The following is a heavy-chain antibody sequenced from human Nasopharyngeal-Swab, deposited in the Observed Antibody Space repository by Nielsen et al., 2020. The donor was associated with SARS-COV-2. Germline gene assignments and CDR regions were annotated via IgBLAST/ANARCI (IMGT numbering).Heavy chain of an antibody. D-gene: IGHD6-6*01. Sequence: GESLKISCAAAGITFSSYWMHLVRQAPGKGRGWVSRINSDGSSTSYAESVKGRFTISRDNAKNTLNLQMNSLRAEDTAVYYCARVGYSSSPGGWFDPWGQGTLVTVSS. CDR1: GITFSSYW. V-gene: IGHV3-74*01. CDR3: ARVGYSSSPGGWFDP. J-gene: IGHJ5*02. CDR2: INSDGSST.